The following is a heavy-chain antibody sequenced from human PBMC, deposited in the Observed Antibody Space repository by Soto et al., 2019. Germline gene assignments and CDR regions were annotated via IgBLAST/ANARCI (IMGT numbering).Heavy chain of an antibody. D-gene: IGHD6-25*01. CDR2: TYYRSKWYN. CDR3: ARMGRGHRLYHNWFDP. V-gene: IGHV6-1*01. Sequence: QVQLQQSGPGLVKPSQTLSLTCAISGDSVSSNSAAWNWIRQSPSRGLEWLGRTYYRSKWYNDYAVSVKSRITTNPDTPKNQFSLQLNSVTPQDTAVYYCARMGRGHRLYHNWFDPWGQGTLVTVSS. J-gene: IGHJ5*02. CDR1: GDSVSSNSAA.